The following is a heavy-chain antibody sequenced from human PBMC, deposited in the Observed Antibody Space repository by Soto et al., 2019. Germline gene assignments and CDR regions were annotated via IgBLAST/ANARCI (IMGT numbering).Heavy chain of an antibody. Sequence: EVQLVESGGGLVQPGGSLRLSCAASGFTFSSYWMHWVRQVPEKGLVWVSRINSDGSITNYADAVKGRFTISRDNLKNTLYLQMNSLRAEDTAVYYCVRYPRSVGGSYRPDYWGQGTLVTVSS. CDR2: INSDGSIT. J-gene: IGHJ4*02. V-gene: IGHV3-74*02. CDR3: VRYPRSVGGSYRPDY. D-gene: IGHD3-16*02. CDR1: GFTFSSYW.